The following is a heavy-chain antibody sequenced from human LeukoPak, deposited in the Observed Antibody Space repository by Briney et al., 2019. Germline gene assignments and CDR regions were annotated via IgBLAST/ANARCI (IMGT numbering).Heavy chain of an antibody. CDR2: IWYDGSNK. CDR1: GFTISSYG. CDR3: ARDRAAAGTGDAFDI. V-gene: IGHV3-33*01. D-gene: IGHD6-13*01. J-gene: IGHJ3*02. Sequence: GRSLRLSCAASGFTISSYGMHWVRQAPGKGLEWVAVIWYDGSNKYYADSVKGRFTISRDNSKNTLYLQMNSLRAEDTAVYYCARDRAAAGTGDAFDIWGQGTMVTVSS.